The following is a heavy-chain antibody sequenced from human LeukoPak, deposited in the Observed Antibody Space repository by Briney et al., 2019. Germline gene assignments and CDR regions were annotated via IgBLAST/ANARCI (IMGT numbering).Heavy chain of an antibody. CDR1: GGSFSCYY. CDR2: INHSGST. Sequence: SETLSLTCAVYGGSFSCYYWSWIRQPPGKGLEWIGEINHSGSTNYNPSLKSRVTISVDTSKNQFSLKLSSVTAADTAVYYCARGVHLEGYFDYWGQGTLVTVSS. J-gene: IGHJ4*02. CDR3: ARGVHLEGYFDY. V-gene: IGHV4-34*01.